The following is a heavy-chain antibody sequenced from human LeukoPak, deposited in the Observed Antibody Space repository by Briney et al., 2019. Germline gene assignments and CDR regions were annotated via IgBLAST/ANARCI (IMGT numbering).Heavy chain of an antibody. V-gene: IGHV3-23*01. J-gene: IGHJ4*02. D-gene: IGHD2-15*01. CDR1: GFTFSNYA. Sequence: GGCLRLSCAAPGFTFSNYAMSWVRQAPGKGLEWVSGISGSGGSTYYADSVKGRFTISRGNSKNTLFLQKNSQRAEHTAVYYCAKGGRYCSGSSGYSSHWGQGTLVTVSS. CDR2: ISGSGGST. CDR3: AKGGRYCSGSSGYSSH.